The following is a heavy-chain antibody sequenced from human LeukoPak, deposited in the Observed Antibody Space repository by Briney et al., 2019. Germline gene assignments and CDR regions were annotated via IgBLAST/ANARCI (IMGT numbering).Heavy chain of an antibody. J-gene: IGHJ4*02. Sequence: ASVKVSCKAPGGSFSTFTITWVRQAPGQGLEWMGIINPSGGSTSYAQKFQGRVTMTRDTSTSTVYMELSSLRSEDTAVYYCARDRDYGDPYYFDYWGQGTLVTVSS. CDR2: INPSGGST. V-gene: IGHV1-46*01. CDR1: GGSFSTFT. CDR3: ARDRDYGDPYYFDY. D-gene: IGHD4-17*01.